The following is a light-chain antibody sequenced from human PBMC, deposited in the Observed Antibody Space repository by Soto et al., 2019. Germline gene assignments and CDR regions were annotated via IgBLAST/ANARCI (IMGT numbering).Light chain of an antibody. J-gene: IGLJ2*01. V-gene: IGLV1-40*01. CDR3: QSYDSSLSGVV. Sequence: QSVLTQPPSVSGAPGQRVTISCTGSSSNIGAGYDVHWYQQLPGTAPKLLIYGNSNRPSGVPDRFSGSKSGTSASLAITGFQGEDEGDYYCQSYDSSLSGVVFGGGTKLTVL. CDR2: GNS. CDR1: SSNIGAGYD.